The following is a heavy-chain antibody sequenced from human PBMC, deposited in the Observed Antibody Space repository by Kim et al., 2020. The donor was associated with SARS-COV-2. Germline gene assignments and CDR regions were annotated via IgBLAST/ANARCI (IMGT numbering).Heavy chain of an antibody. CDR2: GATT. Sequence: GATTSEAQKFKGEVALTRDPSTSTVYMEVSSLRFEDTAVYYCARGLNSLDVWGQGTTVTVSS. CDR3: ARGLNSLDV. V-gene: IGHV1-46*03. J-gene: IGHJ6*02.